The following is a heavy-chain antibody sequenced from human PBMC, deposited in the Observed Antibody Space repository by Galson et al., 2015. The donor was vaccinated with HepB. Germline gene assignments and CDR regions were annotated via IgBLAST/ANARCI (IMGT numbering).Heavy chain of an antibody. V-gene: IGHV1-18*01. CDR3: ARVTTGLRGAFDV. Sequence: SVKVSCKASGYTFTTYAISWLRQAPGQGLEWMGWISPYNGNTYYAQRLQGRVTMTTDSSTTTAYIDLRSLRPDDTAVYHCARVTTGLRGAFDVWGQGTMVTVSS. CDR2: ISPYNGNT. CDR1: GYTFTTYA. D-gene: IGHD4-11*01. J-gene: IGHJ3*01.